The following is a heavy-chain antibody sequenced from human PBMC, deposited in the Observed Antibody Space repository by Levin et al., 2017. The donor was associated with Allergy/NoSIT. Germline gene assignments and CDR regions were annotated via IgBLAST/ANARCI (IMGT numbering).Heavy chain of an antibody. D-gene: IGHD6-13*01. Sequence: GESLKISCAASGFTFSSYGMHWVRQAPGKGLEWVAVISYDGSNKYYADSVKGRFTISRDNSKNTLYLQMNSLRAEDTAVYYCAKDAGIAAAFDYWGQGTLVTVSS. CDR2: ISYDGSNK. J-gene: IGHJ4*02. CDR1: GFTFSSYG. V-gene: IGHV3-30*18. CDR3: AKDAGIAAAFDY.